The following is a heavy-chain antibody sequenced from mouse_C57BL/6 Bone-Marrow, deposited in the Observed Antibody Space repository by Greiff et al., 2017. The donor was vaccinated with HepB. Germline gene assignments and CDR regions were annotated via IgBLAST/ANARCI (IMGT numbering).Heavy chain of an antibody. J-gene: IGHJ3*01. D-gene: IGHD1-1*01. V-gene: IGHV1-5*01. CDR1: GYTFTSYW. CDR2: IYPGNSDT. CDR3: TIHYGSSYVWFAY. Sequence: VQLQQSGTVLARPGASVKMSCKTSGYTFTSYWMHWVKQRPGQGLEWIGAIYPGNSDTSYNQKFKGKAKLTAVTSASTAYMELSSRTNEDSAVYYCTIHYGSSYVWFAYWGQGTLVTVSA.